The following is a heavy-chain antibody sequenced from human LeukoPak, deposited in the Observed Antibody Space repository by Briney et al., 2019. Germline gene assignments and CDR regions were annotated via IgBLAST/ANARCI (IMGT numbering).Heavy chain of an antibody. D-gene: IGHD6-19*01. J-gene: IGHJ4*02. CDR2: ISGSGGGT. CDR1: GFNFGNYA. Sequence: GGSLRLSCTASGFNFGNYAMSWVRQAPGKGLEWVSGISGSGGGTYYADSVKGRFTISRDNSKNTVYLQMNSLSTEDTAVYHCAKTTTGYSSGRYPGWPVDYWGQGTLVTVSS. CDR3: AKTTTGYSSGRYPGWPVDY. V-gene: IGHV3-23*01.